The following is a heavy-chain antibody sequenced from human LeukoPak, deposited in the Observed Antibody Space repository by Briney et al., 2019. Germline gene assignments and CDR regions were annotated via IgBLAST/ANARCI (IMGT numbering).Heavy chain of an antibody. V-gene: IGHV3-48*03. CDR2: TSSSSTAM. CDR1: GFTFDTYE. J-gene: IGHJ4*02. Sequence: PGGSLRLSCVASGFTFDTYEMNWVRQAPGKGLEWLSYTSSSSTAMYYADSVKGRFTISRDNAKNSLYLQMNSLRAEDTAVYYCARDHPGYSYGYAYWGQGTVVTVSS. CDR3: ARDHPGYSYGYAY. D-gene: IGHD5-18*01.